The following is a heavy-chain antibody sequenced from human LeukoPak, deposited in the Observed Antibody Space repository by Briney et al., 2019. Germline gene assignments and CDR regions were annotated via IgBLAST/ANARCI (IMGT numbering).Heavy chain of an antibody. CDR1: GGSFSGYY. V-gene: IGHV4-34*01. CDR2: INYSGST. J-gene: IGHJ5*02. CDR3: ARGLRYFDWLFRFDP. D-gene: IGHD3-9*01. Sequence: ETLSLTSAVYGGSFSGYYWSWIRQPPGKGLEWIGEINYSGSTNYNPSLKSRVTISVDTSKNQFSLKLSSVTAADTAVYYCARGLRYFDWLFRFDPWGQGTLVTVSS.